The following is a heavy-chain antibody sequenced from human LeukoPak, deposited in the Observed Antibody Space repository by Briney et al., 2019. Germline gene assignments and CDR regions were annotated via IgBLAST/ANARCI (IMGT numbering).Heavy chain of an antibody. D-gene: IGHD1-14*01. CDR1: GFTFSSYW. CDR2: IKQDGSEK. Sequence: GGSLRLSCAASGFTFSSYWMSWVRQAPGKGLEWVANIKQDGSEKYYVDSVKGRFTISRDNAKNSLYLQMNSLRAEDTALYYCAKDRNLGGNSWYYFDYWGQGTLVTVSS. V-gene: IGHV3-7*03. J-gene: IGHJ4*02. CDR3: AKDRNLGGNSWYYFDY.